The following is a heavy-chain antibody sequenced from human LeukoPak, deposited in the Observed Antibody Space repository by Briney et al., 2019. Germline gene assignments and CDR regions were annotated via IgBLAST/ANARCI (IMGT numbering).Heavy chain of an antibody. CDR2: IYYSGST. D-gene: IGHD2-2*01. CDR3: ARRSLSTSYPFDY. Sequence: SETLSLTCTGSGGSISSYYWSWIRQPPGKGLEWIGYIYYSGSTYYNPSLKSRVTMSVDTSKNQFSLKLYSVTAADTAVYYCARRSLSTSYPFDYWGQGTLVTVSS. CDR1: GGSISSYY. V-gene: IGHV4-59*04. J-gene: IGHJ4*02.